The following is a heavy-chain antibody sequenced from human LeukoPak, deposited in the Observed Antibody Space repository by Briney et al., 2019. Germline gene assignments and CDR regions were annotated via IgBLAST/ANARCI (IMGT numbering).Heavy chain of an antibody. V-gene: IGHV4-31*03. CDR3: ARGPSPVRGLTKGSFDY. D-gene: IGHD3-10*01. Sequence: SETLSLTCTVSGGSISSDAYYWSWIRQHPGKGLEWIGYIYYSGSTYYNPSLSSRVTISVEMSKNEFSLKMSSVTASDTAVYYCARGPSPVRGLTKGSFDYWGQGTLVTVSS. CDR1: GGSISSDAYY. J-gene: IGHJ4*02. CDR2: IYYSGST.